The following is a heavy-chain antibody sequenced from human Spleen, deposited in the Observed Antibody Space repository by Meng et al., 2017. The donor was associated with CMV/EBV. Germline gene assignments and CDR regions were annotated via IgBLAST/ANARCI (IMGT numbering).Heavy chain of an antibody. CDR3: ARVRFYSDSRYGMDV. Sequence: ASVKVSCKASGYMFTNYGVSWVRQAPGQGLEWMGWTTPYNGNTNYPRRLQGRVTMTTDTSTTTAYMELRSLRSDDTAVYYCARVRFYSDSRYGMDVWGQGTTVTVSS. CDR1: GYMFTNYG. V-gene: IGHV1-18*01. D-gene: IGHD1-26*01. J-gene: IGHJ6*02. CDR2: TTPYNGNT.